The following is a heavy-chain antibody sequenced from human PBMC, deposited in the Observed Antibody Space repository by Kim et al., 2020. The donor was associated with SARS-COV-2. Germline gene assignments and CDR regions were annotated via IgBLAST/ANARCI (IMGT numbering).Heavy chain of an antibody. CDR3: ARDRRYSYGLATYGMDV. Sequence: GGSLRLSCAASGFTFSSYEMNWVRQAPGKGLEWVSYISSSGSTIYYADSVKGRFTISRDNAKNSLYLQMNSLRAEDTAVYYCARDRRYSYGLATYGMDVWGQGTTVTVSS. CDR2: ISSSGSTI. J-gene: IGHJ6*02. D-gene: IGHD5-18*01. CDR1: GFTFSSYE. V-gene: IGHV3-48*03.